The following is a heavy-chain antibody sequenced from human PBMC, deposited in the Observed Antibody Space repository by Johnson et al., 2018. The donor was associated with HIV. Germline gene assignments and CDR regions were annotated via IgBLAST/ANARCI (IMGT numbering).Heavy chain of an antibody. CDR3: AKEGGRITMIVVEPDAFDI. CDR1: GFTFSSYG. D-gene: IGHD3-22*01. V-gene: IGHV3-30*18. Sequence: QVQLVESGGGVVQPGRSLRLSCAASGFTFSSYGMHWVRQAPGKGLEWVAVISYDGSNKYYADSVKGRFTISRDNSKNTLYLQMNSLRAEDTAVYYCAKEGGRITMIVVEPDAFDIWGQGTMVTVSS. J-gene: IGHJ3*02. CDR2: ISYDGSNK.